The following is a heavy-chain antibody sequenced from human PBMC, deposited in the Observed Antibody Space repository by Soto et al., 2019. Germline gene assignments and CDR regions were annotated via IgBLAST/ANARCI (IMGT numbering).Heavy chain of an antibody. V-gene: IGHV1-18*01. CDR2: ISAYNGNT. Sequence: ASVKVSCKASGYTFTSYGISWVRQAPGQGLEWMGWISAYNGNTNYAQKLQGRVTMTTDTSTSTAYMELSSLRSEDTAVYYCARAGVTEDYYYYYGMGVWGQGTTVTVSS. D-gene: IGHD2-21*02. J-gene: IGHJ6*02. CDR3: ARAGVTEDYYYYYGMGV. CDR1: GYTFTSYG.